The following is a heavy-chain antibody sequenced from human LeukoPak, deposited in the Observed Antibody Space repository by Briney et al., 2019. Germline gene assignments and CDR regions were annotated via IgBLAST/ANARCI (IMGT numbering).Heavy chain of an antibody. Sequence: PSETLSLTCTVSGASLSSDYWSWIRLPPGKEPEWIGYIYTSGTTSYNPYLKSRVTMSVDMSKNHVSLNLTSVTAADTAVYYCARGRYGLDVWGQGTTVTVSS. CDR3: ARGRYGLDV. J-gene: IGHJ6*02. CDR1: GASLSSDY. V-gene: IGHV4-4*09. CDR2: IYTSGTT.